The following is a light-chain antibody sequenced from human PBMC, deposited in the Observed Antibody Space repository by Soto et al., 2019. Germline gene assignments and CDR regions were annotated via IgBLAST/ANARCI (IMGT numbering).Light chain of an antibody. CDR2: GAS. V-gene: IGKV3-20*01. CDR3: QQSGSSPLT. J-gene: IGKJ4*01. Sequence: EIVLTQSPGTLSLSPGERATLSCRASQSVSNNYLAWYQQKPGQAPRLLIYGASNRATVIPDRFSGSGSATDFTLTISRLEPEDFAVYVGQQSGSSPLTFGGGTKVEIK. CDR1: QSVSNNY.